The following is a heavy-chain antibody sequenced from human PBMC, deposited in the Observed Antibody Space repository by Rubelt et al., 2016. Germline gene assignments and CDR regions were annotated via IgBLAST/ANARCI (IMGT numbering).Heavy chain of an antibody. V-gene: IGHV4-34*01. D-gene: IGHD6-13*01. CDR2: INHSGCT. CDR1: GGSFSAYY. Sequence: QVKLQQWGAGLLKPSETLSLTCTVYGGSFSAYYWSWIRQPPGKGPEWIGEINHSGCTNYNPSLKSRVTISVDTSKNQFSLKRSSVTAADTAVYYCARHLHSSNWGGLDYWGQGTLVTVSS. J-gene: IGHJ4*02. CDR3: ARHLHSSNWGGLDY.